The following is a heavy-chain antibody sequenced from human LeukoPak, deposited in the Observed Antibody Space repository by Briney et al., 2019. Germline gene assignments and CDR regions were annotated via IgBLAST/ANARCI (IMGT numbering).Heavy chain of an antibody. CDR1: GFTFSSYA. Sequence: PGASLRLSCAASGFTFSSYAMSWVRQAPGKGLEWVSAISGSGGSTYYADSVKGRFTISRDNSKNTLYLQVNSLRAEDTAVYYCAKLVIGYGELDYWGQGTLVTVSS. CDR2: ISGSGGST. CDR3: AKLVIGYGELDY. V-gene: IGHV3-23*01. J-gene: IGHJ4*02. D-gene: IGHD4-17*01.